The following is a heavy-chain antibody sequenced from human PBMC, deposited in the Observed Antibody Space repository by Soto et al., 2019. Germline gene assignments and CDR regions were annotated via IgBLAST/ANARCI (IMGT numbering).Heavy chain of an antibody. CDR2: ISSSSSYI. V-gene: IGHV3-21*01. Sequence: EVQLVESGGGLVQPGGSLRLSCAASGFTFSSYSMNWVRQAPGKGLEWVSSISSSSSYIYYADSVKGRFTISRDNAKNSLYLQMNSLSAEDTAVYYCARFGDHSSGCSGSKHATLPYWGQGTLVTVSS. CDR3: ARFGDHSSGCSGSKHATLPY. J-gene: IGHJ4*02. CDR1: GFTFSSYS. D-gene: IGHD6-19*01.